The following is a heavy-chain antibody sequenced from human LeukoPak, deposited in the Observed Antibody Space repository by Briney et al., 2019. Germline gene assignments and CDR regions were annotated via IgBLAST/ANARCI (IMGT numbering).Heavy chain of an antibody. CDR1: GFTVSSDY. V-gene: IGHV3-53*04. CDR3: ARGDSSGRSYYFDY. CDR2: IYSGGST. J-gene: IGHJ4*02. Sequence: PGGSLRLSCAASGFTVSSDYMSWVRQAPGKGLEWVSVIYSGGSTYYADSVKGRFTISRHNSKNTLYLQMNSLRAEDTAVYYCARGDSSGRSYYFDYWGQGTLVTVSS. D-gene: IGHD6-19*01.